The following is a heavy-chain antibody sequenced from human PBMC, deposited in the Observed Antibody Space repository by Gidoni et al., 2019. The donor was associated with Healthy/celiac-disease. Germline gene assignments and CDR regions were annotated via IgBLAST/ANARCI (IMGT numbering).Heavy chain of an antibody. D-gene: IGHD4-17*01. J-gene: IGHJ3*02. Sequence: QAQLVLSGSGVKKPGASVTFSCQSSGYTFTGYDMHWVRQATGKGLDWMGRINRNSGGTNYAQKFQGRVTMTRDTSISTDYMELSRRRSDDTAVNYCASYASNAFDIWGQGKMVTVAA. CDR2: INRNSGGT. CDR1: GYTFTGYD. CDR3: ASYASNAFDI. V-gene: IGHV1-2*06.